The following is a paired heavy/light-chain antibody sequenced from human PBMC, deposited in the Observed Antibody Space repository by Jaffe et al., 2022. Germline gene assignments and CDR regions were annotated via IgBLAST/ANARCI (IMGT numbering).Heavy chain of an antibody. CDR2: IHNDGTIT. D-gene: IGHD5-12*01. J-gene: IGHJ4*02. CDR3: ARYWGSGYIPLDH. V-gene: IGHV3-74*03. CDR1: GFTFSDHW. Sequence: QLVESGGDLVQPGGSVRLSCEASGFTFSDHWMYWVRQAPGKGLVWVARIHNDGTITKYADFVKGRFTISRDNTKDTVFLQMNSLRVEDTAVYYCARYWGSGYIPLDHWGRGTLVTVSS.
Light chain of an antibody. CDR2: AAS. CDR3: LYFGSSSFT. CDR1: QTISRNY. Sequence: EIVLTQSPGTLSLSPGERGTLSCRASQTISRNYLAWYQQKPGQAPRLLIYAASSRATGIPENFSGSGSGTDFTLTISRLDPEDIAVFYCLYFGSSSFTFGQGTRLEIK. J-gene: IGKJ2*01. V-gene: IGKV3-20*01.